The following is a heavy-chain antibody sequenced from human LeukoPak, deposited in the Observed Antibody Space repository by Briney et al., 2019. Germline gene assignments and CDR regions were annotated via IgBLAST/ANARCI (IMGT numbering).Heavy chain of an antibody. Sequence: PGGPLRLSCAASGFTFSSYGMHWVRQAPGKGLEWVAFIRYDGSNKYYADSVKGRFTISRDNSKNTLYLQMNSLRAEDTAVYYCAKSYDFWSGYYPPFDYWGQGTLVTVSS. J-gene: IGHJ4*02. D-gene: IGHD3-3*01. CDR1: GFTFSSYG. V-gene: IGHV3-30*02. CDR3: AKSYDFWSGYYPPFDY. CDR2: IRYDGSNK.